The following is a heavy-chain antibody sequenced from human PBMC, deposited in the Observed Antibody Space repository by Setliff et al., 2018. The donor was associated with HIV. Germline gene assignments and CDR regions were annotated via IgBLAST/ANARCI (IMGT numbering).Heavy chain of an antibody. V-gene: IGHV4-59*11. CDR3: ARDGVGITVAGLWNAFDI. D-gene: IGHD6-19*01. CDR2: IYYSGCT. CDR1: GGSISSHF. J-gene: IGHJ3*02. Sequence: PSETLSLTCTVSGGSISSHFWSWIRQPPGKGLEWIGYIYYSGCTNYNPSLKSRVTISIDTSKNQFSLKLSSVTAADTAVYFCARDGVGITVAGLWNAFDIWGQGTKVTVSS.